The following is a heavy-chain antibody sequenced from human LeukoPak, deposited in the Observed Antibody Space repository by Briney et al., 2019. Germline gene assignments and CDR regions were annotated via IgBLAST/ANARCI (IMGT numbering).Heavy chain of an antibody. V-gene: IGHV4-39*07. Sequence: SETLSLTCTVSGGSISSSSYYWGWIRQPPGKGLEWIGSIYYSGSTYYNPSLKSRVTISVDKSKNQFSLKLSSVTAADTAVYYCARDPPSSGWYGWGAFDIWGQGTMVTVSS. D-gene: IGHD6-19*01. CDR3: ARDPPSSGWYGWGAFDI. J-gene: IGHJ3*02. CDR1: GGSISSSSYY. CDR2: IYYSGST.